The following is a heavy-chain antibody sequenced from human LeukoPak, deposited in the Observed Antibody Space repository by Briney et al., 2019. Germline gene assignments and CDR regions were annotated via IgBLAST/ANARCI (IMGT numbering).Heavy chain of an antibody. CDR2: INPNSGGT. D-gene: IGHD2-2*02. Sequence: YTFTGXXMHWVRQAXGQGLEWMGWINPNSGGTNYAQKFQGRVTMTRDTSISTAYMELSRLRSDDTAVYYCARQIVPAAIERYFDYWGQGTLVTVSS. V-gene: IGHV1-2*02. CDR3: ARQIVPAAIERYFDY. CDR1: YTFTGXX. J-gene: IGHJ4*02.